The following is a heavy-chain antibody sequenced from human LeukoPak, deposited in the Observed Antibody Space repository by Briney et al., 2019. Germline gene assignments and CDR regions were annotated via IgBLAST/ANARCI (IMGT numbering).Heavy chain of an antibody. D-gene: IGHD1-1*01. Sequence: SETLSLTCAVYGESFNGYYWSWLRQPPGKGLEGIGEINHSGSTNYNPSRKSPVTISVDTSKNQCSLKLSSVTAADTAVYYCARTPDWTADIDNRGQGTLVTVSS. V-gene: IGHV4-34*01. CDR2: INHSGST. CDR3: ARTPDWTADIDN. J-gene: IGHJ4*02. CDR1: GESFNGYY.